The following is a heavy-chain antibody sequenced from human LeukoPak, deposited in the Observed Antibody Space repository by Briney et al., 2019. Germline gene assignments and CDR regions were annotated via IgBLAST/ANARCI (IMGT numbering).Heavy chain of an antibody. J-gene: IGHJ6*03. Sequence: SETLSLTCTVSGRSISSYYWSWIRQPPGKGLEWIGYINYSGSTNYNPSLKSRVTISVDTSKNQFSLKLSSVTAADTAVYYCARTTEAHSWRTRYYDYYMDVWGKGTTVTVSS. CDR2: INYSGST. V-gene: IGHV4-59*01. CDR1: GRSISSYY. D-gene: IGHD6-13*01. CDR3: ARTTEAHSWRTRYYDYYMDV.